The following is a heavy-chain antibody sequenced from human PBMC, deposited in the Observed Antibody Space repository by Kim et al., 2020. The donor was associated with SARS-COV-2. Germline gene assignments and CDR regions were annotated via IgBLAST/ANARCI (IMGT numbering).Heavy chain of an antibody. CDR1: GFTFSNYW. J-gene: IGHJ4*02. D-gene: IGHD5-18*01. CDR3: VREGVGNSYGSFDY. V-gene: IGHV3-7*01. Sequence: GGSLRLSCSGSGFTFSNYWVNWVRQAPGKGLEWVANMKLDGSEKYYVDSVKGRFAISRDNAKNSLYLQMNSLRAEDTAVYYCVREGVGNSYGSFDYWGQG. CDR2: MKLDGSEK.